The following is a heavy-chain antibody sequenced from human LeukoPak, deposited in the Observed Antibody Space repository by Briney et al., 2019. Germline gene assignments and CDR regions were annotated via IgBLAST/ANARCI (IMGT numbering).Heavy chain of an antibody. J-gene: IGHJ4*02. CDR2: IYYSGST. V-gene: IGHV4-59*01. D-gene: IGHD3-22*01. CDR3: AREGGGTMYYDRSGYFDY. Sequence: SETLSLTCTVSGGSISSYYWSWIRQPPGKGLEWIGYIYYSGSTNYNPSLKSRVTISVDTSKNQFSLKLSSVTAADTAVYYCAREGGGTMYYDRSGYFDYWGQGTLVTVSS. CDR1: GGSISSYY.